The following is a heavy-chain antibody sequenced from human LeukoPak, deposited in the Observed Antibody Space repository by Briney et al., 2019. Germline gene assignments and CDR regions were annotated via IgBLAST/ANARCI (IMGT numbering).Heavy chain of an antibody. D-gene: IGHD1-26*01. CDR2: ISSSGSTI. V-gene: IGHV3-48*03. CDR1: GFTFSSYE. Sequence: GGSLRLSCAASGFTFSSYEMNWVRQAPGKGLEWVSYISSSGSTICYADSVKGRFTISRDNAKNSLYLQMNSLRAEDTAVYYCARILVGATSPEGLDYWGQGTLVTVSS. J-gene: IGHJ4*02. CDR3: ARILVGATSPEGLDY.